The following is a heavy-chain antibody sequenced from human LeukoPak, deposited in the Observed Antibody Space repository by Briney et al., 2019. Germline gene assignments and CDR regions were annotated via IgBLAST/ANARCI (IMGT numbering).Heavy chain of an antibody. V-gene: IGHV3-23*01. Sequence: GGSLRLSCVPSGFTFSSYDMTWVRQVPGKGLEWVSAISGSGGSTYYADSVKGRFTISRDNSKNTLYLQMNSLRAEDTAVYYCAKVRDIVATRPRNYYFDYWGQGTLVTVSS. CDR3: AKVRDIVATRPRNYYFDY. J-gene: IGHJ4*02. CDR2: ISGSGGST. CDR1: GFTFSSYD. D-gene: IGHD5-12*01.